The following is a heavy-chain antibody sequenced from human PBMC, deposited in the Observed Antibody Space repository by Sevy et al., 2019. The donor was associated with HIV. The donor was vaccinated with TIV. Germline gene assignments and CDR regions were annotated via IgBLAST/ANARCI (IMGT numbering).Heavy chain of an antibody. CDR1: GFTVSGNY. J-gene: IGHJ6*02. Sequence: GGSLRLSCEASGFTVSGNYMAWVRLAPGKGLEWVSLIDSGGSTYYADSVKGRFTISRDNAKNTLYLQMNPLMAEDTAVYFCAMDRYYDASGYYYYYYGMDVWGQGTTVTVSS. CDR3: AMDRYYDASGYYYYYYGMDV. V-gene: IGHV3-66*01. CDR2: IDSGGST. D-gene: IGHD3-22*01.